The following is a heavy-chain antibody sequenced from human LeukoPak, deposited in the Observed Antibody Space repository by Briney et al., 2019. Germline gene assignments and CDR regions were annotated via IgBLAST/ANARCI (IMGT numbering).Heavy chain of an antibody. CDR2: INTNTGNP. J-gene: IGHJ4*02. D-gene: IGHD4-17*01. Sequence: GASVKVSCKASGYTFTSYAMNWVRQAPGQGLEWMGWINTNTGNPTYAQGFTGRFVFSLDTSVSTAYLQISSLQAEDTAVYYCARSNNDGDYWGVGFDYWGQGTLVTVSS. CDR1: GYTFTSYA. CDR3: ARSNNDGDYWGVGFDY. V-gene: IGHV7-4-1*02.